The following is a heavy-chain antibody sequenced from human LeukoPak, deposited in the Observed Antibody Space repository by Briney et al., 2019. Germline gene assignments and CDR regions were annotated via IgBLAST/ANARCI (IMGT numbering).Heavy chain of an antibody. D-gene: IGHD3-16*01. CDR1: GGSLSGYY. J-gene: IGHJ4*02. V-gene: IGHV4-34*01. CDR2: INHSGST. Sequence: PSETLSLTCAVYGGSLSGYYWSWIRQPPGKGLEWIGEINHSGSTNYNPSLKSRVTISVDTSKNQFSLKLSSVTAADTAVYYCAGASYYDYVWGSPLFDYWGQGTLVTVSS. CDR3: AGASYYDYVWGSPLFDY.